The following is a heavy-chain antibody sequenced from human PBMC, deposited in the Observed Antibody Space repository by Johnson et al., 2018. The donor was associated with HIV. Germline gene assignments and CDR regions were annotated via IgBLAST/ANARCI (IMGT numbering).Heavy chain of an antibody. Sequence: VQLVESGGGLVKPGGSLRLSCAASGFTFSNAWMSWVRQAPGKGLEWVGRIKTKTDGATTDYAAPVKGRFTISRDDSKNTLYLQMNSLRAEDTAVYYCAKVGIAAAEGAFDIWGQGTMVTVSS. CDR3: AKVGIAAAEGAFDI. CDR2: IKTKTDGATT. D-gene: IGHD6-13*01. J-gene: IGHJ3*02. V-gene: IGHV3-15*01. CDR1: GFTFSNAW.